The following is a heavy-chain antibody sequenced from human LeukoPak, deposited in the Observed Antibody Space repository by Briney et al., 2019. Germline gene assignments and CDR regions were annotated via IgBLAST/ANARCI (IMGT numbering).Heavy chain of an antibody. Sequence: ASVKVSCKVSGHTFTENYIHWVRQTPGRGLEWMGLINPHTGAANYTQSFQGRVTLTRDTSSSTAYMHLSSLRFDDTAVYYCARGKSGYSPWGQGTPVTVSS. V-gene: IGHV1-2*02. CDR2: INPHTGAA. D-gene: IGHD3-22*01. J-gene: IGHJ4*02. CDR1: GHTFTENY. CDR3: ARGKSGYSP.